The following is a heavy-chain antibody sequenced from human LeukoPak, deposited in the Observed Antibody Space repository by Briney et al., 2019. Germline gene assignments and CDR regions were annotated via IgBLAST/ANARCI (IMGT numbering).Heavy chain of an antibody. CDR1: GFTFSSYA. D-gene: IGHD2-21*02. CDR3: ARGEVVAAINAFDI. J-gene: IGHJ3*02. CDR2: ISYDGSNK. Sequence: PGRSLRLSCAASGFTFSSYAMHWVRQAPGKGLEWVAVISYDGSNKYYADSVKGRFTISRDNSKNTLYLQMNSLRAEDTAVYYCARGEVVAAINAFDIWGQGTMVTVSS. V-gene: IGHV3-30-3*01.